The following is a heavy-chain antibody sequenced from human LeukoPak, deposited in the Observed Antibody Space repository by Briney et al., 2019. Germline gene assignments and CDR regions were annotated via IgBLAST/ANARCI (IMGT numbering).Heavy chain of an antibody. Sequence: ASVKVSCKASGYTFTSYGISWVRQAPGQGLEWMAWINVYNGDTYYAQNFQGRVTMTTDTSTSTAYMELRSLRADDTAVYYCARDGGYGSGSYYNVGVDYWGQGTLVTVSS. CDR1: GYTFTSYG. V-gene: IGHV1-18*01. J-gene: IGHJ4*02. CDR3: ARDGGYGSGSYYNVGVDY. D-gene: IGHD3-10*01. CDR2: INVYNGDT.